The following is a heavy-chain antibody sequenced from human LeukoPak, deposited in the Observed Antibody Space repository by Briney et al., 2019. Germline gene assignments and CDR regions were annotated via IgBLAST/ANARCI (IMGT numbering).Heavy chain of an antibody. CDR2: IIPIFGTA. V-gene: IGHV1-69*05. D-gene: IGHD3-3*01. J-gene: IGHJ6*03. CDR1: GGTFSSYA. Sequence: AASVKVSCKASGGTFSSYAISWVRQPPGQGLEWMGGIIPIFGTANYAQKFQGRVTITTDESTSTAYMELSSLRSEDTAVYYCARSPLDFWSGYYRGYYYYMDVWGKGTTVTVSS. CDR3: ARSPLDFWSGYYRGYYYYMDV.